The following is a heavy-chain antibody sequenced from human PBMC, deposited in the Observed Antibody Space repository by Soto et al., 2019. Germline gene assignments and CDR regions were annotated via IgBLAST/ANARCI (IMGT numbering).Heavy chain of an antibody. CDR2: IYYSGST. CDR3: ARGYRMATIGY. CDR1: GDSISSYY. Sequence: SETLSLTCSVSGDSISSYYWSWIRQPPGKGLEWIGYIYYSGSTNYNPSFKSRVTISVDTSKNQFSLKLTSVTAADTAVYYRARGYRMATIGYWGQGTLVTVSS. J-gene: IGHJ4*02. V-gene: IGHV4-59*01. D-gene: IGHD1-26*01.